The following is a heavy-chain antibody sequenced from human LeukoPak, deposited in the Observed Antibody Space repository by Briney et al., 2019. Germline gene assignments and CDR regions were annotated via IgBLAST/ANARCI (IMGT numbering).Heavy chain of an antibody. V-gene: IGHV1-69*13. D-gene: IGHD3-22*01. Sequence: SVKVSCKASGGTFSSYAISWVRQAPGQGLEWMGGIIPIFGTANYAQKFQGRVTITADESTSTAYMELSSLRSEDTAVYYCAASRDSSGYFPSYYYYGMDVWGQGTTVTASS. CDR1: GGTFSSYA. CDR3: AASRDSSGYFPSYYYYGMDV. CDR2: IIPIFGTA. J-gene: IGHJ6*02.